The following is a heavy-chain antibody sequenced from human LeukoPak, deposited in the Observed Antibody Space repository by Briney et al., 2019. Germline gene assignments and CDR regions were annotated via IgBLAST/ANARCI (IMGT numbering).Heavy chain of an antibody. CDR1: GFTFSSYA. CDR3: AKQRTGSCYSCFDY. CDR2: LSSSGGST. V-gene: IGHV3-23*01. D-gene: IGHD2-15*01. J-gene: IGHJ4*02. Sequence: GGSLRLSCAASGFTFSSYAMSWVRQAPGKGLEWVSALSSSGGSTYYADSVKGRFTISREISKNTLYLQMDSLRDEDTAVYYCAKQRTGSCYSCFDYWGQGTLVTVSS.